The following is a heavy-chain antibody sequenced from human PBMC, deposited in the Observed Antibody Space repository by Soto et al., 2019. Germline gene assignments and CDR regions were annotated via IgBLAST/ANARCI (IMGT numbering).Heavy chain of an antibody. D-gene: IGHD5-12*01. J-gene: IGHJ6*02. Sequence: PSETLSLTCAVNGGSFSDYYWSWVRQPPGKGLEWIGEISHSGSTSYNPSLKSRVTISIDTSKNQFSLKLSSVSAADTAMYYCARGLQRRFGGYKGLGYHGMDVWGQGTTVTV. CDR3: ARGLQRRFGGYKGLGYHGMDV. CDR2: ISHSGST. CDR1: GGSFSDYY. V-gene: IGHV4-34*01.